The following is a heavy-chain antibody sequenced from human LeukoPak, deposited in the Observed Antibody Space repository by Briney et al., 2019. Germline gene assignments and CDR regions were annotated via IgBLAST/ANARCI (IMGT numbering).Heavy chain of an antibody. Sequence: ASVKVSCKASGYTFTSYGISWVRQAPGQGLEWMGWISAYNGNTNYAQKLQGRVTMTTDTSTSTAYMELRSLRSDDTAVYYCARDSSSGRIAVAGYYNAEYFRHWGQGTLVTVSS. J-gene: IGHJ1*01. CDR3: ARDSSSGRIAVAGYYNAEYFRH. V-gene: IGHV1-18*01. CDR2: ISAYNGNT. CDR1: GYTFTSYG. D-gene: IGHD6-19*01.